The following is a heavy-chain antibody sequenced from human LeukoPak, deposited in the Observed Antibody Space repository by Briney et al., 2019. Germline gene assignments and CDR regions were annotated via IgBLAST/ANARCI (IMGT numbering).Heavy chain of an antibody. D-gene: IGHD2-2*01. J-gene: IGHJ4*02. Sequence: QPGGSLRLSCAASGFTFSNYAMTWVCQAPGKGLEWVSVISGSGDFTYYADSVKGRFTISRDNFKNTLHLQMNSLRAEDTAVYYCAKNVGYCSSITCYKPLDNWGQGTLVTVSP. V-gene: IGHV3-23*01. CDR1: GFTFSNYA. CDR3: AKNVGYCSSITCYKPLDN. CDR2: ISGSGDFT.